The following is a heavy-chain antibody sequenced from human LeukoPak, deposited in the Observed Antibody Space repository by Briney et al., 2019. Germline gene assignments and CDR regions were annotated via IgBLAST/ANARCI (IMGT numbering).Heavy chain of an antibody. CDR2: IYTSGST. CDR3: ARSQTFSLTAAHPGWFDP. CDR1: GGSISSYY. D-gene: IGHD6-6*01. J-gene: IGHJ5*02. V-gene: IGHV4-4*07. Sequence: SETLSLTCTVSGGSISSYYWSWIRQPAGKGLEWIGRIYTSGSTNYNPSLKSRVTMSVDTSKNQFSLKLSSVTAADTAVYYCARSQTFSLTAAHPGWFDPWGQGTLVTVSS.